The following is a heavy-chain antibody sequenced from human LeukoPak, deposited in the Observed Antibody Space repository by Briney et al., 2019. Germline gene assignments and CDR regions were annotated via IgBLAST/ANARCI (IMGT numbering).Heavy chain of an antibody. CDR1: GFTFSSYS. CDR2: ISSSSSYI. V-gene: IGHV3-21*01. D-gene: IGHD6-13*01. Sequence: GGSLRLSCAASGFTFSSYSMNWVRQAPGKGLECVSSISSSSSYIYYADSVTGRFTISRDNAKNSLYLQMNSLRAEDTAVYYCARGEQQHLDYWGQGTLVTVSS. J-gene: IGHJ4*02. CDR3: ARGEQQHLDY.